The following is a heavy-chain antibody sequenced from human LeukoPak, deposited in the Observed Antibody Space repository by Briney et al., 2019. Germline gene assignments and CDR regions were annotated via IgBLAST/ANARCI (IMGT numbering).Heavy chain of an antibody. CDR3: VRDWVAAAGNNYYYYGMDV. V-gene: IGHV4-59*01. Sequence: SETLSLTCTVSGGSISSYYWSWIRQPPGKGLEWIGYIYYSGSTNYNPSLKSRVSMSIDTSKNQFSLKLSSVTAADTAVYYCVRDWVAAAGNNYYYYGMDVWGQGTTVTVSS. D-gene: IGHD6-13*01. CDR1: GGSISSYY. J-gene: IGHJ6*02. CDR2: IYYSGST.